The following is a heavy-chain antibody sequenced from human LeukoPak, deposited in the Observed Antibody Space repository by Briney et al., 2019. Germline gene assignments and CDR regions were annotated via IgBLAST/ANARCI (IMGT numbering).Heavy chain of an antibody. CDR2: IYYSGST. CDR3: ARDSPYYSDSSGYLSAFEI. J-gene: IGHJ3*02. Sequence: SETLSLTCTVSGGSISSYYWSWIRQPPGKGLEWIGYIYYSGSTNYNPSLKSRVTISVDTSKNQFSLKLSSVTAADTAVYYCARDSPYYSDSSGYLSAFEIWGQGTMVTVSS. CDR1: GGSISSYY. D-gene: IGHD3-22*01. V-gene: IGHV4-59*01.